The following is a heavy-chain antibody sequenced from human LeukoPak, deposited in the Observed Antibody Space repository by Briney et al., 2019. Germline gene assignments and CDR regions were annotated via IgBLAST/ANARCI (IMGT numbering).Heavy chain of an antibody. CDR3: GRDPNGDYIGAFDM. CDR1: GFTFSSYD. CDR2: IRGSGGST. D-gene: IGHD4-17*01. J-gene: IGHJ3*02. Sequence: PGGSLRLSCAASGFTFSSYDMHWVRQVTGKGLEWVSAIRGSGGSTYYADSVKDRFTISRDNSKNTLYLQMNSLRAEDTAVYYCGRDPNGDYIGAFDMWGQGTVVTVSS. V-gene: IGHV3-23*01.